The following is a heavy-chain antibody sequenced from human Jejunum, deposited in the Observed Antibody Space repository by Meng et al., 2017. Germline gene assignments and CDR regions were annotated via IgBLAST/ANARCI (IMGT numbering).Heavy chain of an antibody. Sequence: SETLSLTCTVSGDSISSYYWSWVRQPPGQGLEWIGYIYSSGSASYNSSLKSRVTMSVDTSKNQFSLKLTSVTDAETAVYYCARDNWARENREGKPRNWHYYGLDVWGLGTSVTVSS. D-gene: IGHD3-16*01. CDR3: ARDNWARENREGKPRNWHYYGLDV. J-gene: IGHJ6*02. CDR1: GDSISSYY. V-gene: IGHV4-59*01. CDR2: IYSSGSA.